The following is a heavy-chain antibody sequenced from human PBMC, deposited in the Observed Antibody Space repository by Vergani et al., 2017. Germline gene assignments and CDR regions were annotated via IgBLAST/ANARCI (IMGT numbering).Heavy chain of an antibody. CDR3: ARIRGFGELLWREFDL. Sequence: QVQLQESGPGLVKPSQTLSLTCTVSGGSISSGGYYLSWLRQHPGNGLEWIGYIYYSGSTYYNPSLKCRVTISVDTSKNQFSLKLSAVTAADTAVYYCARIRGFGELLWREFDLGGGGRLVTV. CDR2: IYYSGST. V-gene: IGHV4-31*03. J-gene: IGHJ2*01. D-gene: IGHD3-10*01. CDR1: GGSISSGGYY.